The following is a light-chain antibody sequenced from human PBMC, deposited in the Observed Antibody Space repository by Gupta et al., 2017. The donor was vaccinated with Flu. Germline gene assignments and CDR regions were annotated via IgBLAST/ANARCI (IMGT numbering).Light chain of an antibody. Sequence: QSALTQPASVSGSPGQSITISCTGTSSDIGSYNYVSWYQQHPGQAPKLLIYGVTNRPAGVANRFSASKSGDTASLTISGLQAEDEADYYCSSCRSSSTLLFGGGTKLTVL. J-gene: IGLJ2*01. V-gene: IGLV2-14*01. CDR2: GVT. CDR3: SSCRSSSTLL. CDR1: SSDIGSYNY.